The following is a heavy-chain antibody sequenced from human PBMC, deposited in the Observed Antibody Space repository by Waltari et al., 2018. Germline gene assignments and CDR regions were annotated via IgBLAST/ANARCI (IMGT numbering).Heavy chain of an antibody. Sequence: QVQLQESGPGLVGPSETLSRSSTVSGDSISTSDWSWIRQPAGKGLEWIGRIHLNGGTDYNPSLKSRVALSLDTSKNQFSLKLSSVTPADTAVYYCARGPHISAEIYFDPWGQGTLVTVSS. CDR1: GDSISTSD. J-gene: IGHJ5*02. V-gene: IGHV4-4*07. CDR3: ARGPHISAEIYFDP. CDR2: IHLNGGT. D-gene: IGHD6-13*01.